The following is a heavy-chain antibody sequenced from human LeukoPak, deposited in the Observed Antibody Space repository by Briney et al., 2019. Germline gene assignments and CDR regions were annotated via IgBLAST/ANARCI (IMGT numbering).Heavy chain of an antibody. J-gene: IGHJ4*02. Sequence: PSETLPLTCAVSGGSISSGGYSWSWIRQPPGKSLEWIGYIYHSGSTYYNPSLKSRVTISVDRSKNQFSLKLSSVTAADTAVYYCARDSSISLLWALDYWGQGTLVTVSS. CDR1: GGSISSGGYS. CDR2: IYHSGST. D-gene: IGHD3-10*01. V-gene: IGHV4-30-2*01. CDR3: ARDSSISLLWALDY.